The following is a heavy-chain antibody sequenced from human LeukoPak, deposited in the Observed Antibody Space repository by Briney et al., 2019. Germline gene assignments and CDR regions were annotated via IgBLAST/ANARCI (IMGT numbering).Heavy chain of an antibody. D-gene: IGHD3-9*01. CDR3: TRDGHGDGFLTGYSYFGMDV. CDR1: GFSLRAYS. J-gene: IGHJ6*02. CDR2: ISISSNYI. Sequence: PGGSLRLSCDASGFSLRAYSMNWVRQAPGKGLEWVSSISISSNYIYYADSVKGRFTISRDNAKNSLYLQMNDPRVEDTALYFCTRDGHGDGFLTGYSYFGMDVWGQGTTVTVSS. V-gene: IGHV3-21*01.